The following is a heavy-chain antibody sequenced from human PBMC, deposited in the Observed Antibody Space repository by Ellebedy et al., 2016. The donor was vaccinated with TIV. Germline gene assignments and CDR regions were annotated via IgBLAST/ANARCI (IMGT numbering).Heavy chain of an antibody. CDR1: RGTFSSYA. J-gene: IGHJ4*02. D-gene: IGHD3-22*01. CDR2: IIPIFGTA. CDR3: ARGGYYDSSGYYPKPLDY. V-gene: IGHV1-69*13. Sequence: SVKVSXKASRGTFSSYAISWVRQAPGQGLEWMGGIIPIFGTANYAQKFQGRVTITADESTSTAYMELSSLRSEDTAVYYCARGGYYDSSGYYPKPLDYWGQGTLVTVSS.